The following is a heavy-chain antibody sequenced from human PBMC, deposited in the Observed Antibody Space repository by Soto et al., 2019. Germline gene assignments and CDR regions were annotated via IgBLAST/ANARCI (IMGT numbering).Heavy chain of an antibody. CDR2: IKHSGST. CDR3: ARGVRGYSYPNWFDP. V-gene: IGHV4-34*01. J-gene: IGHJ5*02. Sequence: PSETLSLTCAVYGGSFNGYYWTWIRQPPGKGLEWIGEIKHSGSTNYNPSLKSRVTISVDTSKNQFSLNLTSVTAADTAVYYCARGVRGYSYPNWFDPWGQGTLVTVSS. D-gene: IGHD5-18*01. CDR1: GGSFNGYY.